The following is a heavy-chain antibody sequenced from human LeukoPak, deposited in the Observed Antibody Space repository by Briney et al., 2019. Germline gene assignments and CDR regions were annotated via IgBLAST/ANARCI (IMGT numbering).Heavy chain of an antibody. CDR3: ARDLQSSSSFESAYYFDY. D-gene: IGHD6-6*01. J-gene: IGHJ4*02. V-gene: IGHV3-20*04. CDR2: INWNGGST. Sequence: GGSLRLFCAASGFSFDDYGMSWVRQAPGKGLEWVSGINWNGGSTGYADSVKGRFTISRDNAKNSLYLQMNSLRAEDTALYYCARDLQSSSSFESAYYFDYWGQGTLVTVSS. CDR1: GFSFDDYG.